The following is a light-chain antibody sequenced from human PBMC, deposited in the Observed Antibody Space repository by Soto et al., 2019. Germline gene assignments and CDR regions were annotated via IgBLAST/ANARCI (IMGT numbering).Light chain of an antibody. V-gene: IGKV3-15*01. CDR1: QRVSNH. CDR2: AAS. J-gene: IGKJ1*01. Sequence: ETVMTQSPVTLSVSPGDTATLSCRASQRVSNHFAWYQQKPGQAPRLLIYAASTRAAGVPVRFSGSGSETESTLTIRSLQSEDFALYYCHQYNNWPWTFGQGTKV. CDR3: HQYNNWPWT.